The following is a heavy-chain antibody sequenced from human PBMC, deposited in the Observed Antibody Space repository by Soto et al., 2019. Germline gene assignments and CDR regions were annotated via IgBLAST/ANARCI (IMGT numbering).Heavy chain of an antibody. J-gene: IGHJ5*02. CDR1: GFTFSSYG. CDR3: AAGHLGYCSGGSCHINWFDP. Sequence: QVQLVESGGGVVQPGRSLRLSCAASGFTFSSYGMHWVRQAPGKGLEWVAVISYDGSNKYYADSVKGRFTISRDNSKNTLYLKMNSLRAEDTAVYYCAAGHLGYCSGGSCHINWFDPWGQGTLVTVSS. CDR2: ISYDGSNK. D-gene: IGHD2-15*01. V-gene: IGHV3-30*03.